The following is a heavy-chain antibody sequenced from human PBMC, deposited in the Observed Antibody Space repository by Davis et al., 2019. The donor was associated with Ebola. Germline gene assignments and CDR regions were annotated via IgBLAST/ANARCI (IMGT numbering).Heavy chain of an antibody. CDR2: IYYSGST. CDR1: GGSISSYY. J-gene: IGHJ4*02. Sequence: MPSETLSLTCTVSGGSISSYYWSWIRQPPGKGLEWIGYIYYSGSTNYNPSLKSRVTISVDTSKNQFSLKLSSVTAADTAVYYCARRRAFGSGSYMYWGQGTLVTVSS. CDR3: ARRRAFGSGSYMY. V-gene: IGHV4-59*12. D-gene: IGHD3-10*01.